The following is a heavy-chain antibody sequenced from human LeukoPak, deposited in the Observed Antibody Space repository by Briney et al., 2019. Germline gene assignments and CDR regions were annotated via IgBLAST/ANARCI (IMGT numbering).Heavy chain of an antibody. CDR2: MNPSSGNT. CDR1: GYTATNYD. Sequence: ALVNVSCKASGYTATNYDINWVRRATGQGLEWMGWMNPSSGNTGYAQKFQDRVTMTWSTSITTAYMELSSLRSEDTAMYYCTRAWSGGSDAFDIWGQGTIVAVSS. D-gene: IGHD3-3*01. J-gene: IGHJ3*02. CDR3: TRAWSGGSDAFDI. V-gene: IGHV1-8*01.